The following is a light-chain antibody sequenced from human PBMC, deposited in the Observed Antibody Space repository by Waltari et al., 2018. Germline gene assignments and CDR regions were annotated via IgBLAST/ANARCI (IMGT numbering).Light chain of an antibody. V-gene: IGKV3-15*01. CDR3: QQYNNWPPIT. J-gene: IGKJ5*01. Sequence: ETVMTQSPATLSVSPGGSATLSCRASRSVSANLAWYQQKPGQPPRLLIYGTSTRAAGVPARFSGSGSETEFTLTISSLQSGDSAVCICQQYNNWPPITFGQGTRLEIK. CDR2: GTS. CDR1: RSVSAN.